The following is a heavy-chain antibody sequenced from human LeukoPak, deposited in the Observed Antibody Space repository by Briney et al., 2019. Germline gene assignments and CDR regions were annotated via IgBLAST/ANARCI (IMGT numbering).Heavy chain of an antibody. CDR2: ISAYNGNT. CDR1: GYTFTSYG. D-gene: IGHD2-2*01. CDR3: ARARGGGGCSSTSCNHRFDY. V-gene: IGHV1-18*01. J-gene: IGHJ4*02. Sequence: ASVKVSCKASGYTFTSYGISWVRQAPGQGLEWMGWISAYNGNTNYAQKLQGRVTMTTDTSTSTAYMELRSLRSDDTAVYYCARARGGGGCSSTSCNHRFDYWGRGTLVTVSS.